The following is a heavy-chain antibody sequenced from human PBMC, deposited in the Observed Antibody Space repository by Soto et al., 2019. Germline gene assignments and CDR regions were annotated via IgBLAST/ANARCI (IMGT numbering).Heavy chain of an antibody. J-gene: IGHJ6*02. CDR1: GGSISSSSYY. V-gene: IGHV4-39*07. CDR2: IYYSGST. Sequence: SETLSLTCTVSGGSISSSSYYWGWIRQPPGKGLEWIGSIYYSGSTYYNPSLKSRVTISVDTSKNQFSLKLSSVTAADTAVYYCARARLIPHYCSSTSCYSYYYYGMDVWGQGTTVTVSS. CDR3: ARARLIPHYCSSTSCYSYYYYGMDV. D-gene: IGHD2-2*01.